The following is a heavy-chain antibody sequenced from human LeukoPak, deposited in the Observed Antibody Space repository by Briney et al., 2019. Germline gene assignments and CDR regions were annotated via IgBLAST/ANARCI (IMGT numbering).Heavy chain of an antibody. V-gene: IGHV3-9*03. J-gene: IGHJ3*02. CDR3: AKDQGLYCSGGSCYSGAFDI. D-gene: IGHD2-15*01. CDR2: ISWNSGSI. CDR1: GFTFDDYA. Sequence: PGRSLRLSCAASGFTFDDYAMHWVRQAPGKGLEWVSGISWNSGSIGYADSVKGRFTISRDNAKNSLYLQMNSLRAEDMALYCCAKDQGLYCSGGSCYSGAFDIWGQGTMVTVSS.